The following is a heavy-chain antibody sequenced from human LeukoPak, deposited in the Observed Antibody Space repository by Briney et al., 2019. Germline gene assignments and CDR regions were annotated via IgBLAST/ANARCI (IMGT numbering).Heavy chain of an antibody. Sequence: PGGSLRLSCAASGFTFNTYTMYWVRQAPGKGLEWVSGISNSGGSTYYADSVKGRFTISRDNSKNTLYLQMNSLRAEDTAVYYCAKTVVVVTATPGFGIDDYWGQGTLVTVSS. D-gene: IGHD2-21*02. J-gene: IGHJ4*02. V-gene: IGHV3-23*01. CDR2: ISNSGGST. CDR3: AKTVVVVTATPGFGIDDY. CDR1: GFTFNTYT.